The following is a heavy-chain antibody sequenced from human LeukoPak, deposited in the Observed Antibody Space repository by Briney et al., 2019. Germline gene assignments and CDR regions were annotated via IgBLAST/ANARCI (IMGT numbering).Heavy chain of an antibody. V-gene: IGHV3-7*02. CDR1: GFTLSSYW. J-gene: IGHJ5*02. Sequence: GGSLRLSCAASGFTLSSYWMSWVRQAPGKGLEWVSNINRDGSEKYYVDSVKGRFTISRDNAKNSLYLQMNSLRAEDTSVYYCARVLVEGTNWFDPWGQGTLVTVSS. CDR3: ARVLVEGTNWFDP. CDR2: INRDGSEK. D-gene: IGHD1-26*01.